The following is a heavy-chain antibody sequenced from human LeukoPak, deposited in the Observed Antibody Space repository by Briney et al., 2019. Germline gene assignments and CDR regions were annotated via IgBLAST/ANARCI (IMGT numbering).Heavy chain of an antibody. CDR3: ARGHYEMGV. CDR1: GFTFSDYY. CDR2: IAHSGNGM. V-gene: IGHV3-11*01. Sequence: PGGSLRLSCAASGFTFSDYYMTWIRQAPGKGLEWESHIAHSGNGMWYADAVKGRFTISRDNAKNLLFLQMDSLRAEDTAVYYCARGHYEMGVWGQGTTVTVSS. J-gene: IGHJ6*02.